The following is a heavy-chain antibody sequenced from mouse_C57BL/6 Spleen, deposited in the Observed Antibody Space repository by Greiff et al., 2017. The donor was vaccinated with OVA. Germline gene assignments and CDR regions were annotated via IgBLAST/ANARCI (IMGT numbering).Heavy chain of an antibody. CDR1: GYTFTSYW. V-gene: IGHV1-69*01. CDR3: ARVGVYDGYLFDY. Sequence: VQLQQPGAELVMPGASVKLSCKASGYTFTSYWMHWVKQRPGQGLEWIGEIDPSDSYTNYNQKFKGKSTLTVDKSSSTAYMQLSSLTSEDSAVYYCARVGVYDGYLFDYWGQGTTLTVSS. J-gene: IGHJ2*01. D-gene: IGHD2-3*01. CDR2: IDPSDSYT.